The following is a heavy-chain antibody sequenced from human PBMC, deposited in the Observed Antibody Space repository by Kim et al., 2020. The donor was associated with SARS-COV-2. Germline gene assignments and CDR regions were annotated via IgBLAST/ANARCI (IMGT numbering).Heavy chain of an antibody. CDR2: IYSGGST. J-gene: IGHJ6*02. V-gene: IGHV3-66*02. Sequence: GGSLRLSCAASGFTVSSNYMSWVRQAPGKGLEWVSVIYSGGSTYYADSVKGRFTISRDNSKNTLYLQMNSLRAEDTAVYYCARDFVATMVRGVIMNYYYGMDVWGQGTTVTVSS. D-gene: IGHD3-10*01. CDR1: GFTVSSNY. CDR3: ARDFVATMVRGVIMNYYYGMDV.